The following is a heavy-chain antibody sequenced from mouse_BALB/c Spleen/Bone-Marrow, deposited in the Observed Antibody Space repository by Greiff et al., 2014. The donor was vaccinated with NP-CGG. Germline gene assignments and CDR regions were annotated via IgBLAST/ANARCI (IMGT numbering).Heavy chain of an antibody. CDR1: GFPFRTYG. CDR3: ARLTPDYAMDY. Sequence: EVQRVESGGSLVKPGGSLNLSCAASGFPFRTYGMSWVRPTPAKRLGWVATLSSGGSYPDFPDSVKGRFTISRDKAKNTLYLQMNSLKSEDAAMYYCARLTPDYAMDYWGQGTSVTVSS. J-gene: IGHJ4*01. CDR2: LSSGGSYP. V-gene: IGHV5-6*01. D-gene: IGHD1-3*01.